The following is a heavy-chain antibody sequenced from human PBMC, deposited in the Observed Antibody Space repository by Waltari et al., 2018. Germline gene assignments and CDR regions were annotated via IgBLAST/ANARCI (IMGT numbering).Heavy chain of an antibody. CDR3: ARVGLMEAYYFDY. J-gene: IGHJ4*02. Sequence: QVQLQESGPGLVKPSETLSLTCTVSGGSLSSYYWSWIRQPPGKGLEWLGYIYYSGSTNYNPSLKSRVTISVDTSKNQFSLKLSSVTAADTAVYYCARVGLMEAYYFDYWGQGTLFTVSS. CDR2: IYYSGST. V-gene: IGHV4-59*01. D-gene: IGHD2-8*01. CDR1: GGSLSSYY.